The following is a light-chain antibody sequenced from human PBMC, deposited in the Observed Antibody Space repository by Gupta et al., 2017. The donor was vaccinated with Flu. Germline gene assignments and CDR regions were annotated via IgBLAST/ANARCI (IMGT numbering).Light chain of an antibody. CDR1: QSLLHSNGYNY. Sequence: DIVMTQSPLSLPVTPGEPASISCRSSQSLLHSNGYNYLDWYLQKPGQSPQLLIYLGSNRASGVPDRFSGSGTGTDCTLKISRVEAEDVGVYYCRQALQTPATFGQGTKVEIK. J-gene: IGKJ1*01. CDR3: RQALQTPAT. V-gene: IGKV2-28*01. CDR2: LGS.